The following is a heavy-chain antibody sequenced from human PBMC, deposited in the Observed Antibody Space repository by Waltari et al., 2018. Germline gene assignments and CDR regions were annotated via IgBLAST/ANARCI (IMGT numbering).Heavy chain of an antibody. Sequence: QVQLVQSGAEVKKPGSSVKVSCKASGGPFSSYAISWGRQAPGQGLEWMGRIIPILGIANYAQKFQGRVTITADKSTSTAYMELSSLRSEDTAVYYCARDLFNACGGDCYSDYWGQGTLVTVSS. D-gene: IGHD2-21*01. J-gene: IGHJ4*02. V-gene: IGHV1-69*09. CDR2: IIPILGIA. CDR3: ARDLFNACGGDCYSDY. CDR1: GGPFSSYA.